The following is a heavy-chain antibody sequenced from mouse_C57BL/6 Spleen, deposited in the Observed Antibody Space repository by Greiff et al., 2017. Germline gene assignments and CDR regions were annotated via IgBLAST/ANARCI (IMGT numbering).Heavy chain of an antibody. CDR3: AREKITTVVAPYWYFDV. V-gene: IGHV1-55*01. Sequence: QVQLQQPGAELVKPGASVKMSCKASGYTFTSYWITWVKQRPGQGLEWIGDISPGSGSTNYNEKFKSKATLTVDTSSSTAYMQLSSLTSEDSAVYYCAREKITTVVAPYWYFDVWGTGTTVTVSS. J-gene: IGHJ1*03. CDR1: GYTFTSYW. D-gene: IGHD1-1*01. CDR2: ISPGSGST.